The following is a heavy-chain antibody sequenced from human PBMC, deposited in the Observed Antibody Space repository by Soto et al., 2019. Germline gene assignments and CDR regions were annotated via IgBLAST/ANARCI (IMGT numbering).Heavy chain of an antibody. Sequence: QVQLVQSGAEVKKPGASVKVSCKASGYTFSSYGFSWVRQAPGQGLEWMGWISTFNGNRNYAQKLQGRVTMTTDTSTSTDYMKLRRLRSDDTAVYYCAREGRYRYGYLGFYGRDVWVQGTTVTGSS. D-gene: IGHD5-18*01. J-gene: IGHJ6*02. CDR2: ISTFNGNR. CDR1: GYTFSSYG. CDR3: AREGRYRYGYLGFYGRDV. V-gene: IGHV1-18*01.